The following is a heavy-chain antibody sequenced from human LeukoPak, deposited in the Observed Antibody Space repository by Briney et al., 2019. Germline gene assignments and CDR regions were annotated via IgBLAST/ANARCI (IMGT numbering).Heavy chain of an antibody. CDR1: GFTFSSYS. J-gene: IGHJ4*02. D-gene: IGHD3-3*01. V-gene: IGHV3-21*01. CDR2: ISSSSSYI. CDR3: ARANYDFWSGYYTGFDY. Sequence: PGGSLRLSCAASGFTFSSYSMNWVRQAPGKGLEWVSSISSSSSYIYYADSVKGRFTISRDNAKNSLYLQMNSLRAEDTAVYYCARANYDFWSGYYTGFDYWGQGTLVTVSS.